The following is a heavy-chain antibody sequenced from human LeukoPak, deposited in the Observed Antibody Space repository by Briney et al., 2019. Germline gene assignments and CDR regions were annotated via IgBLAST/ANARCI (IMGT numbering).Heavy chain of an antibody. CDR2: IYSGGST. CDR1: GFTVSSNY. V-gene: IGHV3-66*02. J-gene: IGHJ4*02. Sequence: PGGSLRLSCAASGFTVSSNYMSWVRQAPGKGVEGGSGIYSGGSTYYADSVKGRFTISREDCKNTLYLQRNNLQTEDEAGDYYAKDAPNHFWSGYFRHWGQGPLVTVSS. D-gene: IGHD3-3*02. CDR3: AKDAPNHFWSGYFRH.